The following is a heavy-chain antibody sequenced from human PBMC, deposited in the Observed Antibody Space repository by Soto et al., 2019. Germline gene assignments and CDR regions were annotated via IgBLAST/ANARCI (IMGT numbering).Heavy chain of an antibody. CDR2: IYYSGST. CDR3: ARLSRDKYSSSTPYYYYYMDV. V-gene: IGHV4-59*01. J-gene: IGHJ6*03. CDR1: GGSISSYY. Sequence: SETLSLTCTVSGGSISSYYWSWIRQPPGKGLEWIGYIYYSGSTNYNPSLKSRVTISVDTSKNQFSLKLSSVTAADTAVYYCARLSRDKYSSSTPYYYYYMDVWGKGTTVNVSS. D-gene: IGHD6-6*01.